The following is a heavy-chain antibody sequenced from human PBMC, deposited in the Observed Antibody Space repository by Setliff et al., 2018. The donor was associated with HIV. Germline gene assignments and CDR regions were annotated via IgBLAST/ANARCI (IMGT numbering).Heavy chain of an antibody. D-gene: IGHD3-3*01. CDR2: INPNSGGT. CDR1: GYTFTGYY. J-gene: IGHJ4*02. Sequence: ASVKVSCKASGYTFTGYYIHWVRQAPGQGLEWMGWINPNSGGTNYAQKFQGRVTLTRDTSINTAYMEVTRLTSDDTAVYYCAGVSSQFSEWRKDYFEYWGQGSLVTVSS. CDR3: AGVSSQFSEWRKDYFEY. V-gene: IGHV1-2*02.